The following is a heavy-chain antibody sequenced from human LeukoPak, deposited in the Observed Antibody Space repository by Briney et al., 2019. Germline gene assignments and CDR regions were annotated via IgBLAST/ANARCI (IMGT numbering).Heavy chain of an antibody. CDR2: IYYSGST. J-gene: IGHJ4*02. Sequence: SETLSLTCTVSGGSISSSSYYWGWIRQPPGKGLEWIGSIYYSGSTYYNPSLKSRVTISVDTSKNQFSPKLSSVTAADTAVYYCARLPLGDYDFWSCFDYWGQGTLVTVSS. V-gene: IGHV4-39*01. D-gene: IGHD3-3*01. CDR1: GGSISSSSYY. CDR3: ARLPLGDYDFWSCFDY.